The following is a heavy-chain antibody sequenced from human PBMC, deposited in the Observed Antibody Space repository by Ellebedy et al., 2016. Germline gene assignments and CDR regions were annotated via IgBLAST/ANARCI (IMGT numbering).Heavy chain of an antibody. V-gene: IGHV3-30*03. CDR2: ISYDGRKQ. Sequence: GESLKISXAASGFSFSSYIMYWVRQAPGKGLEWVALISYDGRKQHYTDSVKGRFTISRDNSKKTLYLQMSGLGAEDTAMYYCVTRHNGAYDLWGQGTMVTVSS. J-gene: IGHJ3*01. D-gene: IGHD2-8*01. CDR3: VTRHNGAYDL. CDR1: GFSFSSYI.